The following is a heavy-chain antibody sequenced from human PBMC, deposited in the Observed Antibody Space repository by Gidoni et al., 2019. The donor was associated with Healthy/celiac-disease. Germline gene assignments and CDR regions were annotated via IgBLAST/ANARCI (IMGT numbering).Heavy chain of an antibody. V-gene: IGHV3-53*01. CDR1: GFTVSSTY. D-gene: IGHD2-15*01. CDR2: IYSGGST. J-gene: IGHJ6*03. CDR3: ARLGDCSGGSCYDYYYYMDV. Sequence: EVQLVASGGGLIQPGGSLRLSCAAYGFTVSSTYLSWVRQAPGKGLEWVSVIYSGGSTDYADSVKGRFTISRDKSKNTLYLQMNSMRGEDTAVYYCARLGDCSGGSCYDYYYYMDVWGKGTTVTVSS.